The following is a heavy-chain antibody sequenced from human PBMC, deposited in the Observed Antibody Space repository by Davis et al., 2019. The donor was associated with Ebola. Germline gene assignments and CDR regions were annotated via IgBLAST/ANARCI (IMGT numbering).Heavy chain of an antibody. V-gene: IGHV4-59*08. D-gene: IGHD3-3*01. CDR3: ARLYYDFWSGYYSGNWFDP. CDR2: IYYSGRT. CDR1: GCSISSYY. J-gene: IGHJ5*02. Sequence: SDTLSLTCTVSGCSISSYYWSWIRQPPGKGLERIGYIYYSGRTNYNPSLKSRVTLSVDTSKNQFSLKLSSVTAADSAVYYCARLYYDFWSGYYSGNWFDPWGQGTLVTVSS.